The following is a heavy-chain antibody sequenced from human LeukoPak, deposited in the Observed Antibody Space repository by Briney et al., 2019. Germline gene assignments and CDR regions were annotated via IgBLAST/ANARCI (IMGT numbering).Heavy chain of an antibody. CDR3: AKHSYDSSGYYSIDY. V-gene: IGHV3-30*18. CDR1: GFTFSSYG. D-gene: IGHD3-22*01. J-gene: IGHJ4*02. CDR2: ISYDGSNK. Sequence: PGRSLRLSCAASGFTFSSYGMHWVRQAPGKGLEWVAVISYDGSNKYYADSVKGRFTISRDNSKNTLYLQMNSLRAEDTAVYYCAKHSYDSSGYYSIDYWGQGTLVTVFS.